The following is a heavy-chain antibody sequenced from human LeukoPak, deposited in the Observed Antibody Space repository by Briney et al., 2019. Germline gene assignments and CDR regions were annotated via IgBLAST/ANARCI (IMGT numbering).Heavy chain of an antibody. V-gene: IGHV3-74*01. CDR1: GFTFNDRW. Sequence: GSLRLSCAVSGFTFNDRWMHWVRQAPGKGLVWVSRIKADGSVTNYADSVEGRFTISRDNAKSTLYLQMNSLRVEDTAIYYCARGTSMDVWGQGTTVTVS. CDR3: ARGTSMDV. J-gene: IGHJ6*02. CDR2: IKADGSVT.